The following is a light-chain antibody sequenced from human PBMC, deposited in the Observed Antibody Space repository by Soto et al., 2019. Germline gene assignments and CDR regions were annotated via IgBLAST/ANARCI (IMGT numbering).Light chain of an antibody. CDR3: QQYNNWLWT. CDR1: QNVRSN. Sequence: EIVMTQSPATLSVSPGERATRSCRASQNVRSNLAWYQQEPGQAPRLLIYGASTRVTGIPARFSGGGSGTEFTLTISNLQSEDFAVYYCQQYNNWLWTFGQGTKVDIK. CDR2: GAS. V-gene: IGKV3-15*01. J-gene: IGKJ1*01.